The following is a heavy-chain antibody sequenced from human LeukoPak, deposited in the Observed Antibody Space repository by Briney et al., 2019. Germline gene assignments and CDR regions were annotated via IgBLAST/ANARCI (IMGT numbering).Heavy chain of an antibody. CDR3: AFLRRGAFDY. J-gene: IGHJ4*02. V-gene: IGHV3-30*03. CDR1: GFTFSSYG. D-gene: IGHD3-16*01. CDR2: ISCDGSNK. Sequence: GGSRRLSGVASGFTFSSYGMHGGRQAPGKGLEGVAVISCDGSNKYYADSVKGGFTIYRDNSKNTLYLQMNSLRAEDTAVYYCAFLRRGAFDYWGQGTLVTVSS.